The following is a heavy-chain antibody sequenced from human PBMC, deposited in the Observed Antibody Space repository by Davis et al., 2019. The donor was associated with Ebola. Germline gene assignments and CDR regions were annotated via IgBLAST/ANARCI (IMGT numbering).Heavy chain of an antibody. CDR2: ISGYNGKI. CDR1: GYTFTSYG. J-gene: IGHJ6*02. D-gene: IGHD2-2*01. V-gene: IGHV1-18*01. Sequence: AASVKACKASGYTFTSYGISWVRQAPGQGLEWMGWISGYNGKINYAQKLQGRVTMTTDTSTSTAYMELRSLRSDDTAVYYCARLHGLVPAANDYYYGMDVWGQGTTVTVSS. CDR3: ARLHGLVPAANDYYYGMDV.